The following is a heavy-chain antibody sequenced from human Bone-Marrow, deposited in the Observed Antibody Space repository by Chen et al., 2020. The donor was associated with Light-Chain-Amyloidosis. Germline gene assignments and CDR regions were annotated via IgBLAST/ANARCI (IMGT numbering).Heavy chain of an antibody. J-gene: IGHJ4*02. V-gene: IGHV5-51*01. D-gene: IGHD5-12*01. Sequence: EVQLDQSGPEVKKPGESLKISCKGSGSTFPNYWIGWVRQMPGKGLEWMGVIYPDDSDARYSPSFEGQVTSSADKSITTAYLQWRSLKASDTAMYYCARRRDGYNFDYWGQGTLVTVSS. CDR3: ARRRDGYNFDY. CDR1: GSTFPNYW. CDR2: IYPDDSDA.